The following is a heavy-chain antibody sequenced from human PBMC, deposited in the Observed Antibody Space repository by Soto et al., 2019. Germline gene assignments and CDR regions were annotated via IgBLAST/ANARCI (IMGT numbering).Heavy chain of an antibody. J-gene: IGHJ6*02. CDR3: ARWVVAAGTGEMDV. D-gene: IGHD2-15*01. V-gene: IGHV1-18*01. CDR1: GYRFSSYG. CDR2: INADNGDI. Sequence: QVRLVQSGAEVKKPGASVKVSCKTSGYRFSSYGISWVRQAPGQGLEWMGWINADNGDIKYSEKFKGRVTMTTDTSTRTVYMELRTLTSVDTAVYYCARWVVAAGTGEMDVWGQGTTVTVSS.